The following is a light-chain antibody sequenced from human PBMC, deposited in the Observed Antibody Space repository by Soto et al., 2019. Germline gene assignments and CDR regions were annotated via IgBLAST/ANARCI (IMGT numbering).Light chain of an antibody. V-gene: IGLV6-57*02. J-gene: IGLJ1*01. CDR2: EDN. CDR1: SGSIASNY. CDR3: QSYDSSNRAYV. Sequence: NFMLTQPHSVSASPGKTVTISCTGSSGSIASNYVQWYQQRPGSAPTTVIYEDNQRPSGVPDRFSGSIDSSSNSASLTISGLKTEDEADYYCQSYDSSNRAYVFGTGTKVTVL.